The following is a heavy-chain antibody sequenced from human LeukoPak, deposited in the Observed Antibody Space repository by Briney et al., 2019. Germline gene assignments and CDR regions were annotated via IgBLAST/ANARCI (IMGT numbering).Heavy chain of an antibody. D-gene: IGHD4-17*01. CDR3: AKGRGTTVTSAANY. Sequence: VGSLRLSCAACVFIYSSYAMRWVRQARGKGLEGVSSIGGSGDNTFYADSVKDRFTISRDNSKNTLFLQMNSLRAEDTAVYYCAKGRGTTVTSAANYWGQGTLVTVSS. V-gene: IGHV3-23*01. J-gene: IGHJ4*02. CDR2: IGGSGDNT. CDR1: VFIYSSYA.